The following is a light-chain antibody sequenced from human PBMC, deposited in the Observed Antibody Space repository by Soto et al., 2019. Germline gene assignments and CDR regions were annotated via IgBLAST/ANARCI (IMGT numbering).Light chain of an antibody. CDR1: QSISYW. CDR3: HQYNSYSPWT. V-gene: IGKV1-5*03. J-gene: IGKJ1*01. CDR2: KAS. Sequence: DIQMTQSPSTLSAYVGDRGTITCRASQSISYWLAWYQQKPGKAPKLLIYKASSLESGVPSRFRGSGSGTEFTLTIDSLQPDDFATYYCHQYNSYSPWTFGQGTKVEIK.